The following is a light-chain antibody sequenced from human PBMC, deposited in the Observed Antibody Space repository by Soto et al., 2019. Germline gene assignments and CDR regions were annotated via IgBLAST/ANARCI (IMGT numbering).Light chain of an antibody. Sequence: DIQMTQSPSTLSASVGDTVTVTWRASQSVSGWLAWCQQKPGEAPQLLIYDASALARGVPSRFSGRGFGTIFSLTIASLQPVDFATYFGQLYETFSGTFGPGTKVDIK. CDR3: QLYETFSGT. J-gene: IGKJ1*01. CDR2: DAS. CDR1: QSVSGW. V-gene: IGKV1-5*01.